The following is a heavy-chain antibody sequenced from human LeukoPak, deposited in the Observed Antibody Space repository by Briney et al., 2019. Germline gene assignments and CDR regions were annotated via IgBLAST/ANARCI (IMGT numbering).Heavy chain of an antibody. CDR3: VRGCTYCNWKTWFDP. J-gene: IGHJ5*02. CDR2: IGTLHDA. Sequence: PGGSLRLSCVTSGFTFNVYDMHWVRQAKGKGLEWVSAIGTLHDAYYPDSVKGRFTISRENARNSLYLQMNSLTARDTAVYYCVRGCTYCNWKTWFDPWGQGTLVTVSS. V-gene: IGHV3-13*01. CDR1: GFTFNVYD. D-gene: IGHD2/OR15-2a*01.